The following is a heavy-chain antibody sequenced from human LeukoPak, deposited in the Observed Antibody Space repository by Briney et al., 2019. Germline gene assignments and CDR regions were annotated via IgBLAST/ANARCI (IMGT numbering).Heavy chain of an antibody. Sequence: GGSLRLSCEASGVIFGAYWMHWVRQVPGKGLEWVSRVNGDGGNSTYADSVKGRFTISRDNAKNILYLQMNSLRVEDTAVYYCARSMFDYWGQGTLVSVSS. CDR1: GVIFGAYW. D-gene: IGHD2-21*01. CDR3: ARSMFDY. J-gene: IGHJ4*02. V-gene: IGHV3-74*01. CDR2: VNGDGGNS.